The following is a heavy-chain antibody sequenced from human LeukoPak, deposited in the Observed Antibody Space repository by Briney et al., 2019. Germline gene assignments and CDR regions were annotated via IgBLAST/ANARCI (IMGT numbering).Heavy chain of an antibody. D-gene: IGHD3-16*01. CDR1: TFTKAW. CDR3: TTEYFGGFEY. CDR2: VKNRGDDRTT. Sequence: GGSLRLSCVVSTFTKAWMNWVRQAPGKGLEWVGRVKNRGDDRTTDYAAPVKGRFIISRDDSKKTAYLQMDSLKTEDTAVYFCTTEYFGGFEYWGQGTLVTVSS. V-gene: IGHV3-15*07. J-gene: IGHJ4*02.